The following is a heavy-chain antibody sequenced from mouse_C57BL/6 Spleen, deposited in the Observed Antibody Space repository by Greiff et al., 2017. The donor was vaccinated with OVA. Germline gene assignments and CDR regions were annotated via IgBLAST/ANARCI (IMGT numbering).Heavy chain of an antibody. V-gene: IGHV5-17*01. J-gene: IGHJ1*03. D-gene: IGHD1-1*01. CDR3: ARNNGSSWYVDV. CDR1: GFTFIDYG. Sequence: EVHLVESGGGLVKPGGSLKLSCAASGFTFIDYGLHWVRQAPEKGLEWVAYISRGSITLYYADTVKGRFTFSRDNAKNTLFLQMTSLRAEDTAMYYCARNNGSSWYVDVWGTGTTVTVSS. CDR2: ISRGSITL.